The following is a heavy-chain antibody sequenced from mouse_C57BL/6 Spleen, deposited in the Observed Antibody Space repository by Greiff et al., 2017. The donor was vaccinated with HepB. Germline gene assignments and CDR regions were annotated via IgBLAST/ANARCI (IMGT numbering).Heavy chain of an antibody. CDR3: TRRGVVQYYFDY. Sequence: VQRVESGAELVRPGASVTLSCKASGYTFTDYEMHWVKQTPVHGLEWIGAIDPETGGTAYNQKFKGKAILTADKSSSTAYMELRSLTSEDSAVYYCTRRGVVQYYFDYWGQGTTLTVSS. V-gene: IGHV1-15*01. D-gene: IGHD1-1*01. CDR2: IDPETGGT. CDR1: GYTFTDYE. J-gene: IGHJ2*01.